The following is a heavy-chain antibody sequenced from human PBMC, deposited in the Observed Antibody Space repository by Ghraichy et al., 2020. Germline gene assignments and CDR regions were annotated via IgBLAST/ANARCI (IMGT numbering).Heavy chain of an antibody. D-gene: IGHD4-23*01. CDR2: ISGSGGST. CDR1: GFTFSSYA. V-gene: IGHV3-23*01. J-gene: IGHJ6*02. CDR3: AKTVDYYYYYGIDV. Sequence: GGSLRLSCAASGFTFSSYAMSWVRQAPGKGLEWVSAISGSGGSTYYADSVKGRFTISRDNSKNTLYLQMNSLRAEDTAVYYCAKTVDYYYYYGIDVWGQGTTVTVSS.